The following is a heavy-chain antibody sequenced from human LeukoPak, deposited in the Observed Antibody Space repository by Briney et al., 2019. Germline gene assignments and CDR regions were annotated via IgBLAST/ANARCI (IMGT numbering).Heavy chain of an antibody. CDR3: ARVAARGSRYGYYYYYGMDV. CDR1: GGSFSGYY. J-gene: IGHJ6*02. D-gene: IGHD3-10*01. Sequence: SETLSLTCAVYGGSFSGYYWSWIRQPPGKGLEWIGEINHSGSTNYNPSLKSRVTISVDTSKNQFSLKLSSVTAADTAVYYCARVAARGSRYGYYYYYGMDVWGQGTTVTVSS. V-gene: IGHV4-34*01. CDR2: INHSGST.